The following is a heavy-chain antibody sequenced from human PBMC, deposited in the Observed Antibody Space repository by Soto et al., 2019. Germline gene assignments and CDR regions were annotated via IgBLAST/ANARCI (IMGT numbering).Heavy chain of an antibody. CDR1: GFTVSSNY. D-gene: IGHD3-16*01. Sequence: PGGSLRLSCAASGFTVSSNYMSWVRQAPGKGLEWVSLIYSGGNTYYADSVKGRFTIFRDDSRNTLYLQMNSLRAEDSAVYSCARGGPPARNYYYGMDVWGQGTTVTVSS. CDR3: ARGGPPARNYYYGMDV. CDR2: IYSGGNT. J-gene: IGHJ6*02. V-gene: IGHV3-53*01.